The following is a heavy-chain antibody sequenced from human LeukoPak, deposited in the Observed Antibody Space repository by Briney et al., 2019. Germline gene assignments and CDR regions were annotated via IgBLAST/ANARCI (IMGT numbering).Heavy chain of an antibody. CDR2: INPSGGST. Sequence: ASVKVSCKASGYIFTNYYMQWVRQAPGQGLEWMGTINPSGGSTTYAQKFQGRVTMTRDTSTSTVYMELSSLRSEDTAVYYCARDHGSAYYRAPRHWGQGTLVTVSS. V-gene: IGHV1-46*01. CDR1: GYIFTNYY. D-gene: IGHD3-10*01. CDR3: ARDHGSAYYRAPRH. J-gene: IGHJ4*02.